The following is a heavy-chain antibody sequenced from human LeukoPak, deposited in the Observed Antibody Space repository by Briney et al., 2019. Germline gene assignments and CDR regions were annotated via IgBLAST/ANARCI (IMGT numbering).Heavy chain of an antibody. CDR2: LSPDGSSS. V-gene: IGHV3-74*01. Sequence: GGSLRLSCAASGFTFSTYWMPWVRQAPGKGLVWVSRLSPDGSSSIYADSVKGRFTVSRDNAKNTLYLQMNNLRAEDTAVYYCTRSPSLGGNYWGFDYWGQGTLVTVSS. CDR3: TRSPSLGGNYWGFDY. D-gene: IGHD1-26*01. CDR1: GFTFSTYW. J-gene: IGHJ4*02.